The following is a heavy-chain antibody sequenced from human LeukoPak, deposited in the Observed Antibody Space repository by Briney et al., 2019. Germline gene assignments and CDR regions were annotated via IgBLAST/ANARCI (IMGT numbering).Heavy chain of an antibody. CDR3: ARVYYASWSGQPLSQHWLDP. CDR2: IRSTGSST. Sequence: GGSLRLSCTASGFTFRDYYVTWIRQAPGKGLEWVSYIRSTGSSTAYADSVKGRFAISRDNAKNSLYLQMNGLRVEDTAIYYCARVYYASWSGQPLSQHWLDPWGQGTLVTVSS. CDR1: GFTFRDYY. V-gene: IGHV3-11*04. D-gene: IGHD3-3*01. J-gene: IGHJ5*02.